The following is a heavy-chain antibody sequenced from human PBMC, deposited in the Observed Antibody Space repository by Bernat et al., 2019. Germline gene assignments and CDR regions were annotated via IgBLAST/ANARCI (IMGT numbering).Heavy chain of an antibody. CDR1: GGSISSSSYY. CDR2: IYYSGST. D-gene: IGHD2-2*02. CDR3: ARDQVPAAIPDYYYYGMDV. J-gene: IGHJ6*02. Sequence: QLQLQESGPGLVKPSETLSLTCTVSGGSISSSSYYWGWIRQPPGKGLEWIGSIYYSGSTYYNPSLQSRVTISGDKSKNRFSLKLSSVTAADTAVYYCARDQVPAAIPDYYYYGMDVWGQGTTVTVSS. V-gene: IGHV4-39*02.